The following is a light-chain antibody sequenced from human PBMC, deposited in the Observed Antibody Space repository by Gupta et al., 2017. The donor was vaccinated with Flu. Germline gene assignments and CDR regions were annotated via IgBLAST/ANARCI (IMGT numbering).Light chain of an antibody. J-gene: IGLJ3*02. Sequence: GQTVSITCEGDIVRNNVPSCYQQKPEPSPVVVIYDEDSRPAGIPDLFSCSTSGNTAAMTITGAEAKDEADYYCKSRVSSGGHWVFGGGTKLTVL. CDR3: KSRVSSGGHWV. V-gene: IGLV3-19*01. CDR2: DED. CDR1: IVRNNV.